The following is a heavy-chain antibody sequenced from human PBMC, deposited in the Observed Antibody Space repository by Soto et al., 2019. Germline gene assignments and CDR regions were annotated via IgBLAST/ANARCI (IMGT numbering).Heavy chain of an antibody. D-gene: IGHD3-10*01. V-gene: IGHV4-4*02. Sequence: PSETLSLTCAVSGGSISSSNWWSWVRQPPGKGLEWIGEIYHSGSTNYNPSLKSRVTISVDKSKNQFSLKLSSVTAADTAVYYCASARTYYYGSGSYYNFDYWGQGTLVTVSS. CDR2: IYHSGST. CDR1: GGSISSSNW. J-gene: IGHJ4*02. CDR3: ASARTYYYGSGSYYNFDY.